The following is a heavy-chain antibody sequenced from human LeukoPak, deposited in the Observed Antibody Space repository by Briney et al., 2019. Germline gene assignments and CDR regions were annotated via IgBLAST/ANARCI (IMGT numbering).Heavy chain of an antibody. Sequence: PSETLSLTCTVSRGSISSDSISSYYWSWIRQPPGKGLEWIGYIYYSGSTYYNPSLKSRVTMSVDTSKNQFSLKLSSVTAVDTAVYYCARTSGRTTSSSLDYWGQGTLVTASS. V-gene: IGHV4-39*07. J-gene: IGHJ4*02. CDR2: IYYSGST. CDR3: ARTSGRTTSSSLDY. D-gene: IGHD6-13*01. CDR1: RGSISSDSISSYY.